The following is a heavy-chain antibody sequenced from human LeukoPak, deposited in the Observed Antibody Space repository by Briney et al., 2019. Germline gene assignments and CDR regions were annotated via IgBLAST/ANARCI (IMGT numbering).Heavy chain of an antibody. Sequence: KPSETLSLTCTVSGGSISSYYWSWIRQPPGKGLEWIGYIYYSGSTNYNPSLKSRVTISVDTSKNQFSLKLSSVTAADTAVYYCASVYFVEMATIYDYWGQGTLVTVSS. CDR1: GGSISSYY. D-gene: IGHD5-24*01. CDR3: ASVYFVEMATIYDY. J-gene: IGHJ4*02. V-gene: IGHV4-59*08. CDR2: IYYSGST.